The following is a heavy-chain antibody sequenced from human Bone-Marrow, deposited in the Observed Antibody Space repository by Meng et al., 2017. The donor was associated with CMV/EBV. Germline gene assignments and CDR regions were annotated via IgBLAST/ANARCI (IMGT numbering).Heavy chain of an antibody. CDR2: IYSGGST. CDR1: GFTVSSNY. Sequence: GESLKISCAASGFTVSSNYMSWVRQAPGKGLEWVSVIYSGGSTYYADSVKGRFTISRDNSKNTLYLQMNSLRAEDTAVYYCASHLSAARHSDAFDIWGQGTMVTVSS. D-gene: IGHD6-6*01. V-gene: IGHV3-53*01. J-gene: IGHJ3*02. CDR3: ASHLSAARHSDAFDI.